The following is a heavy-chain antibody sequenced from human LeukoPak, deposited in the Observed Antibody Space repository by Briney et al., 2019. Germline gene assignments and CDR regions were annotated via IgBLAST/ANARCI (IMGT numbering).Heavy chain of an antibody. CDR2: ISYDGTNK. J-gene: IGHJ6*04. CDR3: ARVRPAVGYYYGMDV. Sequence: GRSLRLSCAASGFTFSSYDMHWVRPAPGKGLEWVAVISYDGTNKNYTDSVKGRFTISRDNSKNTLYLQMNSLRAEDTAVYFCARVRPAVGYYYGMDVWGKGTTVTVSS. V-gene: IGHV3-30*04. CDR1: GFTFSSYD. D-gene: IGHD2-2*01.